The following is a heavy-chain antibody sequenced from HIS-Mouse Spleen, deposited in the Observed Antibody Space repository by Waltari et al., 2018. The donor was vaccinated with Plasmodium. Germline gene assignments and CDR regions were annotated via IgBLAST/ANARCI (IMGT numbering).Heavy chain of an antibody. Sequence: EVQLVESGGGLVQPGGSLSLSCAASGFTFSSYWMSWVRQAPGKGLERVANINKDGSEKYYVDSVKGRFTISRDNAKNSLYLQINSLRAEDTAVYYCASSWYWYFDLWGRGTLVTVSS. V-gene: IGHV3-7*01. CDR3: ASSWYWYFDL. CDR2: INKDGSEK. D-gene: IGHD6-13*01. J-gene: IGHJ2*01. CDR1: GFTFSSYW.